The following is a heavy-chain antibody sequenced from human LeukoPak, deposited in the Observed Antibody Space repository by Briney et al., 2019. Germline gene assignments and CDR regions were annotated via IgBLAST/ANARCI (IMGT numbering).Heavy chain of an antibody. D-gene: IGHD5-24*01. Sequence: SETLSLTCTVSGGSISSYYWSWIRQPAGKGLEWIGRIYSSGSTNYNPSLKSRVTISVDTSKNQFSLKLSSVTAADTAVYYCARQPRMATFDYWGQGTLVTVSS. V-gene: IGHV4-4*07. CDR3: ARQPRMATFDY. CDR2: IYSSGST. CDR1: GGSISSYY. J-gene: IGHJ4*02.